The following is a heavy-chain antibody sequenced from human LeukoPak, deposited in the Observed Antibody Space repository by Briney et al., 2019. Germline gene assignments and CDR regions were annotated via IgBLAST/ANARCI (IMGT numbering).Heavy chain of an antibody. Sequence: SETLSLTCAVYGGSFSGYYWSWIRQPPGKGLEWIGEINHSGSTNYNPSLKSRVTISVATSKNQFSLKLSSVTAADTAVYYCARGYPPYSSSWYARGRYYFDYWGQGTLVTVSS. V-gene: IGHV4-34*01. CDR2: INHSGST. J-gene: IGHJ4*02. D-gene: IGHD6-13*01. CDR1: GGSFSGYY. CDR3: ARGYPPYSSSWYARGRYYFDY.